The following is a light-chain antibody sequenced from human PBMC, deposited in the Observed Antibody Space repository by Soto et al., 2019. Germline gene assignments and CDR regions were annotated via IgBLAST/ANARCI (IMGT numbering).Light chain of an antibody. CDR3: QHYNSYSEA. CDR1: RSVSTS. J-gene: IGKJ1*01. V-gene: IGKV1-5*03. Sequence: DIQMTQSPSTLSASVGDRVTITCRASRSVSTSLAWYQQKPGKAPKLLIYKASTLKSGVPSRFSGSGSGTEFTLTISSLQPDDFATYYCQHYNSYSEAFGQGTKVDIK. CDR2: KAS.